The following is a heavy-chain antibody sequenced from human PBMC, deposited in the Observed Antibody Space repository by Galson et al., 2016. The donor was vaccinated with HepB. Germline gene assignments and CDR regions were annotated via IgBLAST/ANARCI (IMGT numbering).Heavy chain of an antibody. J-gene: IGHJ4*02. CDR3: ARGLVRGVTFDS. D-gene: IGHD3-10*01. Sequence: PALVKPTQTLTLTCTFSGFSLNTTGMSVSWIRQPPGKALEWLAVINWDDDKYYCTSLKTRLTISKDTSKNQVVFTMTTLDPVETATYYCARGLVRGVTFDSWGQGTLVTVSS. CDR2: INWDDDK. CDR1: GFSLNTTGMS. V-gene: IGHV2-70*01.